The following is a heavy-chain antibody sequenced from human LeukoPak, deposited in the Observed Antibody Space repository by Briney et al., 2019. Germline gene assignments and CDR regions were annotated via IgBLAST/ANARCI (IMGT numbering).Heavy chain of an antibody. D-gene: IGHD2-15*01. V-gene: IGHV3-30*18. CDR3: AKDHRLYCSVGSWYSTCCDP. J-gene: IGHJ5*02. CDR1: GFTFSSYG. Sequence: GGSLRLSCAASGFTFSSYGMHWVRQAPGKGLEWVAVISYDGSNKYYADSVKGRFTIPRDNSKNTLYLQMISLRAGDVAVYYCAKDHRLYCSVGSWYSTCCDPWGEGTLVTVSS. CDR2: ISYDGSNK.